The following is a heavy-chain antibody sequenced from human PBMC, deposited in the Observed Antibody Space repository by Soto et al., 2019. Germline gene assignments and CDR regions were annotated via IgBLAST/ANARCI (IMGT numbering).Heavy chain of an antibody. CDR1: GFTFSSYV. D-gene: IGHD4-4*01. CDR2: ISYDGSNK. CDR3: AKSGWANNYAIDY. V-gene: IGHV3-30*18. J-gene: IGHJ4*02. Sequence: PGGSLLLPCAAAGFTFSSYVMHWIRQAPGKGLEWVAVISYDGSNKYYADSVKGRFTISRDNSKNTLYLQMNSLRAEDTAVYYCAKSGWANNYAIDYWGQGTLVTVSS.